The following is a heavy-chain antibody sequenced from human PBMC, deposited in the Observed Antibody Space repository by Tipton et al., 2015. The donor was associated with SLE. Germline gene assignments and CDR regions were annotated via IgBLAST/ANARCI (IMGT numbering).Heavy chain of an antibody. V-gene: IGHV4-4*09. J-gene: IGHJ4*02. D-gene: IGHD1-26*01. Sequence: TLSLTCTVSYGSISGYYWSWIRQPAGKGLEWIGYIYTSGSTNYNPSLKSRVTISVDTSKNQFSLKLSSVTAADTAVYYCAVNGFTVGKYYFDYWGQGTLVTVSS. CDR2: IYTSGST. CDR3: AVNGFTVGKYYFDY. CDR1: YGSISGYY.